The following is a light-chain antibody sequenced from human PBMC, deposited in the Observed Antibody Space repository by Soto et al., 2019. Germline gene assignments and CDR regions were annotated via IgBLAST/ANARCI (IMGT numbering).Light chain of an antibody. J-gene: IGKJ1*01. V-gene: IGKV1-5*01. CDR3: QQYNSYSGT. CDR2: DAS. Sequence: MTQSPATLSVSPGERATLSCRASQSVSSYLAWYQQKPGKAPKLLIYDASSMASGVPARFSGSGSGTEFTLTISSLQPDDFATYYCQQYNSYSGTFGQGTKVDNK. CDR1: QSVSSY.